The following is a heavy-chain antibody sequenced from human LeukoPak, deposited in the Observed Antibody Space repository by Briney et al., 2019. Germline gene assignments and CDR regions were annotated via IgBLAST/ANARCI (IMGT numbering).Heavy chain of an antibody. D-gene: IGHD3-10*01. J-gene: IGHJ6*02. CDR3: ARDLPPPTSVRATYYYGMDV. V-gene: IGHV4-31*03. Sequence: SETLSLTCTVSGGSISSGGYYWSWIRQHPGKGLEWIGYIYYSGSTYYNPSLKSRVTMSVDTSKNQFSLKLSSVTAADTAVYYCARDLPPPTSVRATYYYGMDVWGQGTTVTVSS. CDR2: IYYSGST. CDR1: GGSISSGGYY.